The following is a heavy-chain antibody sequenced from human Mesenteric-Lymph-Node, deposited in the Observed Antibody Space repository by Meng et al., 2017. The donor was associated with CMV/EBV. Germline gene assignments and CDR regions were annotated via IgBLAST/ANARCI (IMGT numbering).Heavy chain of an antibody. CDR3: ATGSGSLTS. CDR1: GDSVSSNSAA. D-gene: IGHD3-22*01. J-gene: IGHJ5*02. CDR2: TYYRSKWYN. Sequence: QTPSLTRAISGDSVSSNSAAWNWIRQSPSRGLEWLGRTYYRSKWYNGYAESVKSRITINPDTSKNQFSLQLSSVTPEDSAVYYCATGSGSLTSWGQGTLVTVSS. V-gene: IGHV6-1*01.